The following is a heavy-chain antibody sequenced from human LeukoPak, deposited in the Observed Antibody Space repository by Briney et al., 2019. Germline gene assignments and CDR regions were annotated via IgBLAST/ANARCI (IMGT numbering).Heavy chain of an antibody. Sequence: ASVKVSCEASGGTFSSYAISWVRQAPGQGLEWMGGIITNSGGTNYAQKFQGRVTMTRDTSISTAYMELSRLRSDDTAVYYCARVGGSEDIVLMVYATFDYWGQGTLVTVSS. V-gene: IGHV1-2*02. CDR1: GGTFSSYA. CDR3: ARVGGSEDIVLMVYATFDY. D-gene: IGHD2-8*01. CDR2: IITNSGGT. J-gene: IGHJ4*02.